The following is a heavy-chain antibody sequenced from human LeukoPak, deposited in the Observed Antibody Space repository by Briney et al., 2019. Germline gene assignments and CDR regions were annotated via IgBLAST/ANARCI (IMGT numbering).Heavy chain of an antibody. D-gene: IGHD5-12*01. CDR1: GFTFSSYS. CDR2: ISSSSSYI. CDR3: AREGIVATIGLDY. J-gene: IGHJ4*02. Sequence: KPGGSLRLSCAASGFTFSSYSMNWVRQAPGKGLEWVSSISSSSSYIYYADSVKGRFTISRDNAKNSLYLQMNSLRAEDTAVYYCAREGIVATIGLDYWGQGTLVTVSS. V-gene: IGHV3-21*01.